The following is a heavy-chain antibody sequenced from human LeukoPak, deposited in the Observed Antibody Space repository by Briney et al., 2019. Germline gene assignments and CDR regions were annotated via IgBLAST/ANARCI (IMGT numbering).Heavy chain of an antibody. CDR2: IIPIFGTA. CDR3: ARSFYYGSGGGYYYYYYMDV. V-gene: IGHV1-69*06. Sequence: SVKVSCKASGGTFSSYAISWVRQAPGQGLEWMGGIIPIFGTANYAQKFQGRVTITADKSTSTAYMELSSLRSEDTAVYYCARSFYYGSGGGYYYYYYMDVWGKGTTVTVSS. CDR1: GGTFSSYA. J-gene: IGHJ6*03. D-gene: IGHD3-10*01.